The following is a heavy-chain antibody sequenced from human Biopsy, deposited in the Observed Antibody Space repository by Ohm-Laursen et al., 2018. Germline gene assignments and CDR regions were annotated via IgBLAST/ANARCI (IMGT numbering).Heavy chain of an antibody. CDR1: GGSFTGHY. CDR3: ARGSNDFGGLYFPR. J-gene: IGHJ4*02. Sequence: GTLSLTCTVSGGSFTGHYWSCIRQPPGQGLVWLGHISYTGYTSYNASLKSRVTISVDTSRKHFSLRLSSLTAADTAVYYGARGSNDFGGLYFPRWGQGTLLTVSS. CDR2: ISYTGYT. V-gene: IGHV4-59*11. D-gene: IGHD4-23*01.